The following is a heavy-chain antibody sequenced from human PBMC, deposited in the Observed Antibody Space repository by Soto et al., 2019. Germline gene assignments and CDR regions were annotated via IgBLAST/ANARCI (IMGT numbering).Heavy chain of an antibody. D-gene: IGHD2-15*01. CDR3: ARERGSSIVVVVAASFDY. J-gene: IGHJ4*02. Sequence: QVQLVESGGGVVQPGRSLRLSCAASGFTFSSYAMHWVRQAPGKGLEWVAVISYDGSNKYYADSVKGQFTISRDNSKNTLYLQMNTLRAEDTAVYYCARERGSSIVVVVAASFDYWGQGTLVTVSS. V-gene: IGHV3-30-3*01. CDR2: ISYDGSNK. CDR1: GFTFSSYA.